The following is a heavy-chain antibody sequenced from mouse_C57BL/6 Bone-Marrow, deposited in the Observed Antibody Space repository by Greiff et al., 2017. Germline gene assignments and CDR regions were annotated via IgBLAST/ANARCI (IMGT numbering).Heavy chain of an antibody. Sequence: EVKLMESGPVLVKPGASVKMSCKASGYTFTDYYMNWVKQSHGKSLEWIGVINPYNGGTSYNQKFKGKATLTVDKSSSTAYMELNSLTSEDSAVYFCARHEEPGYTNRDWYFDVWGTGTTVTVSS. CDR3: ARHEEPGYTNRDWYFDV. CDR1: GYTFTDYY. J-gene: IGHJ1*03. V-gene: IGHV1-19*01. CDR2: INPYNGGT. D-gene: IGHD1-2*01.